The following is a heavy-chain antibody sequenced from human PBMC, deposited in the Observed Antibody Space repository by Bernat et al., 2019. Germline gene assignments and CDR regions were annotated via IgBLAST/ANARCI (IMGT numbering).Heavy chain of an antibody. D-gene: IGHD3-10*01. Sequence: EVQLVESGGGLVQPGRSLRLSCAASGFTFDDYAMHWVRQAPGKGLEWVSGLSWNSGSIGYADSVKGRFTISRDNAKNSLYLQMNSLRAEDTALYYCAKDSSAMVQGVLQHWGQGTLVTVSS. J-gene: IGHJ1*01. V-gene: IGHV3-9*01. CDR1: GFTFDDYA. CDR2: LSWNSGSI. CDR3: AKDSSAMVQGVLQH.